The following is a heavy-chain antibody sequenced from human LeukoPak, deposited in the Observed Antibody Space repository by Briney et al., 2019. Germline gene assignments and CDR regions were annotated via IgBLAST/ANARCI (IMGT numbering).Heavy chain of an antibody. V-gene: IGHV3-23*01. CDR1: GFTFSSYA. CDR2: ISGSGGST. J-gene: IGHJ4*02. Sequence: GGSLRLSCAASGFTFSSYAMSWVRQAPGKGLEWVSTISGSGGSTYYADSVKGRFTISRDNSKNTLCLQMNSLRAEDTAVYYCAKGYASGSYSTFDYWGQGTLVTVSS. D-gene: IGHD3-10*01. CDR3: AKGYASGSYSTFDY.